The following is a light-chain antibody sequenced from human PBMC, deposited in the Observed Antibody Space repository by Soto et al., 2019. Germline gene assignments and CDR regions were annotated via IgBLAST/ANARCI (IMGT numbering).Light chain of an antibody. CDR1: RNVGSK. Sequence: ETVMTQSPATLSVSPGERSTLSCRASRNVGSKLAWYQQKPGHAPRLLISDASTSATCIPARISGSGSGTESTLTISSLPSEDFAVSYCQQYSDWKTFCKWTKLEIK. CDR2: DAS. V-gene: IGKV3-15*01. CDR3: QQYSDWKT. J-gene: IGKJ2*01.